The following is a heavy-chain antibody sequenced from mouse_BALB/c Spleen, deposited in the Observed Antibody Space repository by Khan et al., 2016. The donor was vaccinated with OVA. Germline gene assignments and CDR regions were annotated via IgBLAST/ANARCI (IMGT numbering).Heavy chain of an antibody. CDR3: AREGAYYRNDGWCPY. D-gene: IGHD2-14*01. CDR2: INPSSGYT. CDR1: GYTFTSYT. V-gene: IGHV1-4*01. Sequence: QVQLQQSGAELARPGASVKMSCKASGYTFTSYTMHWVKQRPGQGLEWIGYINPSSGYTNYNQKFKDKATLTADKSSSTAYMQLSSLTSEDSAVYYCAREGAYYRNDGWCPYWGQGTLVTVSA. J-gene: IGHJ3*01.